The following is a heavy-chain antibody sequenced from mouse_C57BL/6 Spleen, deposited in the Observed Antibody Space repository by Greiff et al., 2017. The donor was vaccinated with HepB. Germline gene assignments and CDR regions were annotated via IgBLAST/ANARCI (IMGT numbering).Heavy chain of an antibody. D-gene: IGHD2-5*01. CDR2: IDPETGGT. CDR3: TRSDSNSFDY. J-gene: IGHJ2*01. Sequence: VKLVESGAELVRPGASVTLSCKASGYTFTDYEMHWVKQTPVHGLEWIGAIDPETGGTAYNQKFKGKAILTADKSSSTAYMELRSLTSEDSAVYYCTRSDSNSFDYWGQGTTLTVSS. V-gene: IGHV1-15*01. CDR1: GYTFTDYE.